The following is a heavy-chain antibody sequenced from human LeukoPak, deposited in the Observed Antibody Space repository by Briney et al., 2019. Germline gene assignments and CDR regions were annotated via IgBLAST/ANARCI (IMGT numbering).Heavy chain of an antibody. CDR2: IYYSGST. J-gene: IGHJ4*02. D-gene: IGHD3-22*01. CDR1: GGSISSSSYY. CDR3: ARDPLYYYDSSGYWPGGGGPFDY. V-gene: IGHV4-39*07. Sequence: NTSETLSLTCTVSGGSISSSSYYWGWIRQPPGKGLEWIGSIYYSGSTYYNPSLKSRVTISVDTSKNQFSLKLSSVTAADTAVYYCARDPLYYYDSSGYWPGGGGPFDYWGQGTLVTVSS.